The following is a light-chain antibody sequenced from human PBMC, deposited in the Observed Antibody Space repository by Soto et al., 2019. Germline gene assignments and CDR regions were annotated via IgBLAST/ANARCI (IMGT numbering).Light chain of an antibody. Sequence: DIQMTQSPSTLSASVGDRVTITCRASQNVNTWLAWYQQKPGKAPNLLIYKASTLQSGVPSRFSGGGSGTEFTLTISSLQPDDFATYYCQQYNNYPYTFGPGTKLDI. CDR1: QNVNTW. CDR3: QQYNNYPYT. CDR2: KAS. V-gene: IGKV1-5*03. J-gene: IGKJ2*01.